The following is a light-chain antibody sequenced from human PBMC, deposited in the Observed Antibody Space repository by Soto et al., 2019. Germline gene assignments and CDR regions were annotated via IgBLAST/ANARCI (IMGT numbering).Light chain of an antibody. CDR2: EVR. CDR1: TSDVGGYNY. Sequence: QSALTQPASVSGSPGQSITISCTGTTSDVGGYNYVSWYQQHPGKAPKLLIYEVRHRPSGISSRFSGSKSGNTASLTISGLQAEDEADYYCSSYTSSSTRRVFGTGTKVTVL. V-gene: IGLV2-14*01. J-gene: IGLJ1*01. CDR3: SSYTSSSTRRV.